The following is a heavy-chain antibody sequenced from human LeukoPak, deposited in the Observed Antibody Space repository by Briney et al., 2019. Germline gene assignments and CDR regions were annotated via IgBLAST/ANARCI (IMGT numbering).Heavy chain of an antibody. CDR2: TYHTGNT. J-gene: IGHJ5*02. Sequence: SETLSLTCSVSGDSITSTSYYWAWVRQPPGKGLEWIGSTYHTGNTYYSPSLKSRVTMSVDTSKNQFSLKMNSVTGADTAVYYCARDRRWLIGNWLDPWGQGTLVTVSS. CDR3: ARDRRWLIGNWLDP. D-gene: IGHD5-24*01. CDR1: GDSITSTSYY. V-gene: IGHV4-39*02.